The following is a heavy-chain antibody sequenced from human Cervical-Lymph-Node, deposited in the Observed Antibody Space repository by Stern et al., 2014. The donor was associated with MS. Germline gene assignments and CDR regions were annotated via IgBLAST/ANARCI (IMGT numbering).Heavy chain of an antibody. CDR3: ARGRGYSYGWGYYFDY. Sequence: QVQLQESGPGLVKPSETLSLTCTVSGGSISSYYWSWIRQPPGKGLEWIGYIYYSGSTNYHPSLKSRVTISVDTSKNQFSLKLSSVTAADTAVYYCARGRGYSYGWGYYFDYWGQGTLVTVSS. CDR2: IYYSGST. CDR1: GGSISSYY. V-gene: IGHV4-59*01. J-gene: IGHJ4*02. D-gene: IGHD5-18*01.